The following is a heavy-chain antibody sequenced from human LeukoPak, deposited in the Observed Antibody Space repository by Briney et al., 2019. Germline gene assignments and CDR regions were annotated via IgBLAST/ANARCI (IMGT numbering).Heavy chain of an antibody. CDR3: ASSHSSSWYYYYYMDV. D-gene: IGHD6-13*01. V-gene: IGHV3-30*04. Sequence: GGSLRLSCAASGFTFSSYAMHWVRQAPGKGLEWVAVISYDGSNKYYADSVKGRFTISRDNSKNTLYLQMNSLRAEDTAVYYCASSHSSSWYYYYYMDVWGKGTTVTVSS. J-gene: IGHJ6*03. CDR1: GFTFSSYA. CDR2: ISYDGSNK.